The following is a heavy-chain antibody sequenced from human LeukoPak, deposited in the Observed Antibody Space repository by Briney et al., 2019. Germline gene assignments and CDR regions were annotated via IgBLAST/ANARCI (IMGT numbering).Heavy chain of an antibody. V-gene: IGHV4-30-4*08. CDR2: IYYSGST. CDR1: GGSISSGDYY. J-gene: IGHJ3*02. Sequence: PSQTLSLTCTVSGGSISSGDYYWSWIRQPPGKGLEWIGYIYYSGSTYYNPSLKSRVTISVDTSKNQFSLKLSSVTAADTAVYYCARGRITMVRGVIFESSSHAFDIWGQGTMVTVSS. D-gene: IGHD3-10*01. CDR3: ARGRITMVRGVIFESSSHAFDI.